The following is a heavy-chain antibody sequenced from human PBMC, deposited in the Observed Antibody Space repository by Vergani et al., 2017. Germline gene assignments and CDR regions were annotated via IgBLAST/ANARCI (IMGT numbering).Heavy chain of an antibody. CDR3: ATRGIAAAGKDYYYYGMDV. J-gene: IGHJ6*02. CDR2: IYYSGST. V-gene: IGHV4-61*08. D-gene: IGHD6-13*01. CDR1: GGSISSGGYY. Sequence: QVQLQESGPGLVKPSQTLSLTCTVSGGSISSGGYYWSWIRQHPGKGLEWIGYIYYSGSTNYNPSLKSRVTISVDTSKNQVSLKLSSVTAADTAVYYCATRGIAAAGKDYYYYGMDVWGQGTTVTVSS.